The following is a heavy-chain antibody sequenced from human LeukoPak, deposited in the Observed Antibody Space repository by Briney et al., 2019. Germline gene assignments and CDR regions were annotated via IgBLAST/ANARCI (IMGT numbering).Heavy chain of an antibody. CDR1: GDSISSSTYY. CDR2: IYYSGTT. J-gene: IGHJ4*02. Sequence: SETLSLTCSVSGDSISSSTYYWGWVRQPPGKGVGWIGTIYYSGTTYYRPALKSRVTISVDTSENQFSLKLSSVTAADTAVYYCARHSASGSYYLFDSWGQGTLVTVSS. D-gene: IGHD3-10*01. CDR3: ARHSASGSYYLFDS. V-gene: IGHV4-39*01.